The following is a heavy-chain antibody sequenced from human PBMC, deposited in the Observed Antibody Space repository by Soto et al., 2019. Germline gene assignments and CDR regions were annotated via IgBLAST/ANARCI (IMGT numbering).Heavy chain of an antibody. CDR2: ISSPTNYL. CDR3: ARESEDLTSNFDY. D-gene: IGHD7-27*01. J-gene: IGHJ4*02. V-gene: IGHV3-21*06. CDR1: GFPFTRYS. Sequence: GGSLRLSCSASGFPFTRYSMHCVRQAPGKGLEWVSSISSPTNYLYYVDSMKGRFPISRDHAQNSLYLDMNSRRAEDTAVYYCARESEDLTSNFDYWGQGTLVTVSS.